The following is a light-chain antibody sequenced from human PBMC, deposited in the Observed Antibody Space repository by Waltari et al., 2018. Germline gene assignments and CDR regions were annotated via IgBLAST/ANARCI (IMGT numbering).Light chain of an antibody. V-gene: IGKV3-15*01. CDR3: QQYNNWRT. J-gene: IGKJ1*01. Sequence: ELVLTQSPATLYVSPGESVHLSCRASHTISTNLAWYHQKPGQAPRLLMFGATTRATDIPARFSGSGSGTEFTLTISSLQSEDFGVYYCQQYNNWRTFGQGTRVEVK. CDR2: GAT. CDR1: HTISTN.